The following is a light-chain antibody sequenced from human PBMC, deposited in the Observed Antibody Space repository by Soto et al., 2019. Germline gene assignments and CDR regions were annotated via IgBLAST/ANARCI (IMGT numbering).Light chain of an antibody. CDR1: SSDVGNYNY. Sequence: QLVLTQPRSMSGSPGQSVTISCTGTSSDVGNYNYVSWYQQHPGKAPKVMIYDVNKWPSGVPDRFSGSKSGNTASLTISGLQAEDEADYYCCSYAGSYTWVFGGGTKLTVL. V-gene: IGLV2-11*01. J-gene: IGLJ3*02. CDR3: CSYAGSYTWV. CDR2: DVN.